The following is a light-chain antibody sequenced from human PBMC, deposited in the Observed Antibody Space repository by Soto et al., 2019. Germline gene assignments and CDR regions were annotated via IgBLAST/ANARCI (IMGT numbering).Light chain of an antibody. CDR1: QDISNY. V-gene: IGKV1-33*01. J-gene: IGKJ3*01. CDR3: QQYDNLPLFT. CDR2: DAS. Sequence: DLQITPSPSSPSASVGDRVTITCQASQDISNYLNWYQQKPGKAPKLLIYDASNLETGVPSRFSGSGSGTDFTFTISSLQPEDIATYYCQQYDNLPLFTFGPGTKVDIK.